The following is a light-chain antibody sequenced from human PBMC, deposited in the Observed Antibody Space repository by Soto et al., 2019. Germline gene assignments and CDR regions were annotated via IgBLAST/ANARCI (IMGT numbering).Light chain of an antibody. J-gene: IGKJ3*01. CDR3: QQYFSAPFT. CDR1: QSVLYSSINKNY. V-gene: IGKV4-1*01. Sequence: DIVMTQSPDSLAVSLGERATINCKSSQSVLYSSINKNYLAWYQQKPGQPPRLLIYWASGRESGVPDRFSVSGSGTDFTLTISSLQAEDVAVYYCQQYFSAPFTFGPGTKVDIK. CDR2: WAS.